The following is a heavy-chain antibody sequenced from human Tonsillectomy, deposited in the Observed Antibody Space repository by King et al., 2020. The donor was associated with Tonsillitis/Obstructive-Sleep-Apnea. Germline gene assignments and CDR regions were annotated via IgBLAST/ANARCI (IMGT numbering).Heavy chain of an antibody. Sequence: QLVQSGSELKKPGASVKVSCKASGYIFTNYAMNWVRQAPGQGLEWMGWINTNTGNPMNAQDFTGRFVFSLETSVSTAYLQISSLKAEDTAVYYCARGGWNDVKYYFDYWGQGTLVTVSS. CDR1: GYIFTNYA. CDR3: ARGGWNDVKYYFDY. V-gene: IGHV7-4-1*02. CDR2: INTNTGNP. J-gene: IGHJ4*02. D-gene: IGHD1-1*01.